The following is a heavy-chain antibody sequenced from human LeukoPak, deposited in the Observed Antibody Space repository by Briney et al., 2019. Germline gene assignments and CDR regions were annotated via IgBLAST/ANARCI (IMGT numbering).Heavy chain of an antibody. CDR2: ISAYNGNT. D-gene: IGHD3-3*01. CDR3: ARAYYDFWSGYYTRSFDY. Sequence: ASVKVSCKASGYTFTSYGISWVRQAPGQGLERMGWISAYNGNTNYAQKLQGRVTMTTDTSTSTAYMELRSLRSGDTAVYYCARAYYDFWSGYYTRSFDYWGQGTLVTVSS. V-gene: IGHV1-18*01. J-gene: IGHJ4*02. CDR1: GYTFTSYG.